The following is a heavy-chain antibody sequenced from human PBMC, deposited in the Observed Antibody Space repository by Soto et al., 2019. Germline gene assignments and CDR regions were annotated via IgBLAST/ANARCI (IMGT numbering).Heavy chain of an antibody. CDR2: TYYRSKWYN. CDR1: GDSVSINSAA. D-gene: IGHD1-26*01. V-gene: IGHV6-1*01. Sequence: SQPLSLTCAISGDSVSINSAAWNWIRQSPSRGLEWLGRTYYRSKWYNDYAVSVKSRITINPDTSKNQFSLQLNSVTPEDTAVYYCERDQGSIVGATMFDYWGQGTLVTVSS. J-gene: IGHJ4*02. CDR3: ERDQGSIVGATMFDY.